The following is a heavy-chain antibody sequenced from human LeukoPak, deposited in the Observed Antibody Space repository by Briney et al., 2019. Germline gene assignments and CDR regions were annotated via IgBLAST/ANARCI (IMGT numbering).Heavy chain of an antibody. CDR2: ISGSGGST. J-gene: IGHJ6*02. Sequence: QPGGSLRLSCAASGFTFSSYAMSWVRQAPGKGLEWVSAISGSGGSTYYADSVKGRFTISRDNSKNTLYLQMNSLRAEDTAVYYCAIPPGFGVVVNYGMDVWGQGTTVTVSS. CDR3: AIPPGFGVVVNYGMDV. CDR1: GFTFSSYA. D-gene: IGHD3-3*01. V-gene: IGHV3-23*01.